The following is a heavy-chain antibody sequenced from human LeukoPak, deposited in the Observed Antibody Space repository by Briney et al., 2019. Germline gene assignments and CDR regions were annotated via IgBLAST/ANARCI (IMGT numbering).Heavy chain of an antibody. CDR2: IYYSGST. CDR3: ARLVCGGGSCPAEFDY. D-gene: IGHD2-15*01. J-gene: IGHJ4*02. CDR1: GGSVSSGGHY. V-gene: IGHV4-39*01. Sequence: PSETLSLTCIVSGGSVSSGGHYWGWIRQPPGKGLEWIGSIYYSGSTYYNPSLNNRVTIFIDMSKNQFFLRLNSVTATDTAVYYCARLVCGGGSCPAEFDYWGQGTLVTVSS.